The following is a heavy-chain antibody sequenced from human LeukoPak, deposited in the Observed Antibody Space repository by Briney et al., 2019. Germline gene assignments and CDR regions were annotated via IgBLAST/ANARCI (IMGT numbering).Heavy chain of an antibody. CDR3: ARAIPGNPFDY. CDR1: GAAIRGFY. Sequence: SETLSLTCTVSGAAIRGFYWSWFRQPPGEGPDWIGHISNTGTTTYDPSLKSRVTISEYMSENQFSLSLSSVTAADTAVYYCARAIPGNPFDYWGQGALVTVSS. V-gene: IGHV4-59*01. J-gene: IGHJ4*02. CDR2: ISNTGTT. D-gene: IGHD1-20*01.